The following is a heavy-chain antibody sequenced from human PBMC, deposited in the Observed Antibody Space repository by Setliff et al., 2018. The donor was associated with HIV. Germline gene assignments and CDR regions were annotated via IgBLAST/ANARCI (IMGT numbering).Heavy chain of an antibody. CDR1: GGSISSGSYY. D-gene: IGHD3-10*01. CDR3: ARELLYFGEGAYDP. V-gene: IGHV4-61*02. CDR2: RSTSGTT. Sequence: LSLTCTVSGGSISSGSYYWSWIRQPAGKGLEWIGRRSTSGTTTYNPSVKSRVTISLDTSKNQFYLRLRSVTAADTAVYYCARELLYFGEGAYDPWGQGTLVTVSS. J-gene: IGHJ5*02.